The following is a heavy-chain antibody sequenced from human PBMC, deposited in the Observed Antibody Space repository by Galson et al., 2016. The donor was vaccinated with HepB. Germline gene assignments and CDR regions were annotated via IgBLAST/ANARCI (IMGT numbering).Heavy chain of an antibody. CDR3: GRGGSGFSKGYDHIDF. Sequence: SETLSLTCTVSGTSIGRSYWSWIRQSPGKGLDWIGQIANSGTTNYNPSLKSRVSMSTDASKNVFFLELTSMTAADTAVYYCGRGGSGFSKGYDHIDFWGQGILVTVS. J-gene: IGHJ4*02. D-gene: IGHD5-18*01. V-gene: IGHV4-59*01. CDR1: GTSIGRSY. CDR2: IANSGTT.